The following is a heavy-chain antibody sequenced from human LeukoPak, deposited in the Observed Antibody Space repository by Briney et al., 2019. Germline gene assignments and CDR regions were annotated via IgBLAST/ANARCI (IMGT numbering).Heavy chain of an antibody. CDR2: IYSGGST. D-gene: IGHD5-18*01. CDR3: ARDLTYSYGYGLDY. Sequence: PGGSLRLSCAASGFTVSSNYMSWVRQAPGKGLEWGSVIYSGGSTYYADSVKGRFTISRDNSKNTLYLQMNSLRADDTAVYYCARDLTYSYGYGLDYWGQGTLVTVSS. J-gene: IGHJ4*02. V-gene: IGHV3-66*01. CDR1: GFTVSSNY.